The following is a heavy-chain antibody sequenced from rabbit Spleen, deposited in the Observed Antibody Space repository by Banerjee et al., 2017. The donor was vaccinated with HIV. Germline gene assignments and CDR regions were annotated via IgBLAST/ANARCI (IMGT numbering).Heavy chain of an antibody. J-gene: IGHJ3*01. CDR1: GFSFTNKDV. CDR3: ARDVPDIIGWNFGF. CDR2: INTITGKT. V-gene: IGHV1S45*01. D-gene: IGHD1-1*01. Sequence: QEQLEESGGGLVKPEGSLTLTCTASGFSFTNKDVICWVRQAPGKGLEWIGCINTITGKTVYATWAKGRFTISRASSTTVFLQMTSLTAADTATYFCARDVPDIIGWNFGFWGPGTLVTVS.